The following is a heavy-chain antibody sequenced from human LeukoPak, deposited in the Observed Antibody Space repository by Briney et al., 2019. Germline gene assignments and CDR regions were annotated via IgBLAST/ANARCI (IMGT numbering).Heavy chain of an antibody. D-gene: IGHD1-26*01. Sequence: GGSLRLSCAASGFTFSSYSMNWVRQAPGKGLEWVSSISGSSSYIYYADSVKGRFTISRHNAKNSLYLQMDSLRVEDTAVYYCARDPYSGNYGPYYYYYMDVWGKGTTVTISS. CDR3: ARDPYSGNYGPYYYYYMDV. CDR2: ISGSSSYI. V-gene: IGHV3-21*01. CDR1: GFTFSSYS. J-gene: IGHJ6*03.